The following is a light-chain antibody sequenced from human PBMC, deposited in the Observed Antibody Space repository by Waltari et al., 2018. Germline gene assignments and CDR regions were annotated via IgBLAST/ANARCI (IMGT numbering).Light chain of an antibody. V-gene: IGLV3-10*01. CDR1: ELPRKY. CDR2: EDT. J-gene: IGLJ1*01. CDR3: YSSDSTGLRV. Sequence: YELTQPPSVSVSPGQTARITCSGHELPRKYAYWFQTKSGQAPRLVMYEDTKRPSGIPERFSGSSSGTVATLTISGAQVDDEADYYCYSSDSTGLRVFGGGTTVVVL.